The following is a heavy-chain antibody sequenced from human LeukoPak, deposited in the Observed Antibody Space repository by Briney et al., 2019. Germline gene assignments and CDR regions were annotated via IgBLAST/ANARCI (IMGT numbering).Heavy chain of an antibody. CDR2: ISTDGSST. D-gene: IGHD2-2*01. J-gene: IGHJ4*02. V-gene: IGHV3-74*01. Sequence: GGSLRLSCATSGFTFSSYGMHWVRQAPGKGLVWVSRISTDGSSTSYADSVKGRFTISRDNAKNTLYLQLSSLRAEDTAVYYCARPLCTSCYLAFHWGQGTLVTVSS. CDR3: ARPLCTSCYLAFH. CDR1: GFTFSSYG.